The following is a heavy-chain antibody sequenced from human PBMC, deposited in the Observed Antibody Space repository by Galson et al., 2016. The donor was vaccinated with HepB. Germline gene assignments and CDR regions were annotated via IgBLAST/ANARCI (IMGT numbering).Heavy chain of an antibody. V-gene: IGHV3-21*01. CDR2: INGFSTYT. D-gene: IGHD6-19*01. J-gene: IGHJ4*02. Sequence: SLRLSCAASGFTYSDYSMNWVRQAPGKGLEWVSSINGFSTYTKYADSVKGRFTISRDNAQNSLYLEMNSLRPEDTAVYFCARDSDTSGWYLVGYFDSWGQGTLVTVSS. CDR1: GFTYSDYS. CDR3: ARDSDTSGWYLVGYFDS.